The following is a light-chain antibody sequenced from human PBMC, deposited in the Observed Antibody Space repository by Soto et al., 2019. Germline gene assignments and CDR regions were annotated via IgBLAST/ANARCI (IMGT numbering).Light chain of an antibody. CDR3: QQYNYWPIT. CDR2: GAS. V-gene: IGKV3-15*01. Sequence: EVVRTPSPATLSLSPGERVTLSCRSSQSVADNLAWFQQKPGQGPRLLIYGASTRATGIPARFSGSGSETDFTLTVSSLRSEDSAVYYCQQYNYWPITFAQRTRLEIK. CDR1: QSVADN. J-gene: IGKJ5*01.